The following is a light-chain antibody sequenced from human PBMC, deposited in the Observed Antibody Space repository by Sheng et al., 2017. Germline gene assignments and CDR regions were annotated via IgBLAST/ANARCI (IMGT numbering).Light chain of an antibody. CDR3: AAWDDSLNGYV. CDR1: SSDIGAYNY. J-gene: IGLJ1*01. Sequence: QSALTQPPSASGSPGQSVTISCTGTSSDIGAYNYVSWYQQYPGKAPKLMIYEVSQRPSGVPGRFSGSKSGNTASLTVSGLQTEDEADYYCAAWDDSLNGYVFGTGTEVTVL. CDR2: EVS. V-gene: IGLV2-8*01.